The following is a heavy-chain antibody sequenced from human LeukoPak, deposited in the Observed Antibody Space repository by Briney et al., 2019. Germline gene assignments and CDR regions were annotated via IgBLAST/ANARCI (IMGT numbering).Heavy chain of an antibody. CDR2: IHAADSNT. J-gene: IGHJ6*02. D-gene: IGHD6-13*01. CDR1: GYSFTNYW. V-gene: IGHV5-51*01. Sequence: EESLKISCRDSGYSFTNYWIGWVRQMPGKGLEWMGIIHAADSNTKYSPSFQGQVTISADKSINTAYLQWSGLKASDTAMYYCARRGIAAAGTPFYYYYGMDVWGQGTTVTVSS. CDR3: ARRGIAAAGTPFYYYYGMDV.